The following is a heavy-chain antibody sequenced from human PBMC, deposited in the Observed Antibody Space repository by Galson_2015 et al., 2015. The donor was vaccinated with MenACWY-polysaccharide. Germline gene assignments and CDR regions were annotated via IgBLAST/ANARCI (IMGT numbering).Heavy chain of an antibody. J-gene: IGHJ4*02. V-gene: IGHV3-13*01. D-gene: IGHD4-17*01. CDR3: AKNWYGDYDY. CDR1: GFTFSTYD. Sequence: SLRLSCAASGFTFSTYDMHWVRQGTGKGLEWVSGIGSAGETYYAGSVKGRFTISRDNSKSTLSLQMNSLRAEDTAIYYCAKNWYGDYDYWGQGTLVTVSS. CDR2: IGSAGET.